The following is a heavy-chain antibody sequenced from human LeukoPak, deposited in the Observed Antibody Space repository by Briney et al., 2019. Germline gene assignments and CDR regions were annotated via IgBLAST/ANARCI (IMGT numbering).Heavy chain of an antibody. V-gene: IGHV4-30-4*01. CDR1: GGSTSSGDYY. CDR2: IYYSGST. J-gene: IGHJ3*02. Sequence: SQTLSLTCTVSGGSTSSGDYYWSWIRQPPGKGLEWIGYIYYSGSTYYNPSLKSRVTISVDTSKNQFSLKLSSVTAADTAVYYCARDQYDILTGYSNDAFDIWGQGTMVTVSS. D-gene: IGHD3-9*01. CDR3: ARDQYDILTGYSNDAFDI.